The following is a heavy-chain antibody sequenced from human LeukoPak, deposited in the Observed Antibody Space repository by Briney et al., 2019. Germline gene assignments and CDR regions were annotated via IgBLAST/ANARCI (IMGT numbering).Heavy chain of an antibody. CDR1: GYTFTGYY. D-gene: IGHD6-19*01. CDR3: ARDTGPQWLVGFDY. CDR2: INPNSGGT. V-gene: IGHV1-2*04. Sequence: ASVKVSCKASGYTFTGYYMHWVRQAPGQGLEWMGWINPNSGGTNYAQKFQGWVTMTRDTSISTAYMELSRLRSDDTAVYYCARDTGPQWLVGFDYWGQGTLVTVSS. J-gene: IGHJ4*02.